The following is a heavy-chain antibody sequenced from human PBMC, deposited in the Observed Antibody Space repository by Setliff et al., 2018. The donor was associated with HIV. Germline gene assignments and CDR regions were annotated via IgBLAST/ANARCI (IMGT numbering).Heavy chain of an antibody. CDR3: VKDRTIFGVVLAYFDY. CDR2: ISWDGGST. CDR1: GFTFHDFS. D-gene: IGHD3-3*01. V-gene: IGHV3-43*01. J-gene: IGHJ4*02. Sequence: MRLSCAASGFTFHDFSMHWVRQAPGKGLEWVSLISWDGGSTYYADSVEGRFTISRDNSKNSLYLQMNSLRTEDTALYYCVKDRTIFGVVLAYFDYWGQGTLVTVSS.